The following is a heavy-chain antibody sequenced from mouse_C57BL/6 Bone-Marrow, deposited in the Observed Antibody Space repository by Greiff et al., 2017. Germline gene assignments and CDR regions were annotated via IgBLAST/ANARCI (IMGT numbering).Heavy chain of an antibody. CDR2: IDPETGGT. D-gene: IGHD2-10*01. CDR1: GYTFTDYE. CDR3: ASPTPVLCAY. J-gene: IGHJ3*01. V-gene: IGHV1-15*01. Sequence: VKLVESGAELVRPGASVTLSCKASGYTFTDYEMHWVKQTPVHGLEWIGAIDPETGGTDYNQKFKGKAILTADKSSSTAYMELRSLTSGASPVYSCASPTPVLCAYWGQGTLVTVSA.